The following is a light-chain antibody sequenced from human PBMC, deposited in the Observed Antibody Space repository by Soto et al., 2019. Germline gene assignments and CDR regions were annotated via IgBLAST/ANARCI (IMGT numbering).Light chain of an antibody. CDR1: QSVSSC. V-gene: IGKV3-11*01. CDR2: DAS. CDR3: QQRNNWPLWT. Sequence: EIVLTQSPATLSLSPGERATLSCRASQSVSSCLAWYQQKPGQAPRLLIYDASNRATGIPARFSGSGSGTDFTLTISSLEPEDFAVYYCQQRNNWPLWTFGQGTKVEIK. J-gene: IGKJ1*01.